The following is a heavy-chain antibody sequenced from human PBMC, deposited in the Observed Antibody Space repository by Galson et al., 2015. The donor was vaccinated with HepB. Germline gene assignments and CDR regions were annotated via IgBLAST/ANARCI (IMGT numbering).Heavy chain of an antibody. D-gene: IGHD6-13*01. CDR1: GFTFSSYA. CDR2: ISSNGGST. J-gene: IGHJ4*02. V-gene: IGHV3-64*02. CDR3: ARGIAAAGIALDY. Sequence: SLRLSCAASGFTFSSYAMHWVRQAPGKGLEYVSAISSNGGSTYYADSVKGRFTISRDNSKNTLYLQMGRLRAEDMAVYYCARGIAAAGIALDYWGQGTLVTVSS.